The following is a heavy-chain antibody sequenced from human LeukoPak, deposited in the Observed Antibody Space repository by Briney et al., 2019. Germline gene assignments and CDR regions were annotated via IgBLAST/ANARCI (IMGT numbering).Heavy chain of an antibody. CDR1: GFTVSSNY. CDR3: ARDRVPKPNYYYYGMDV. Sequence: PGRSLRLSCAASGFTVSSNYMSWVRQAPGKGLEWVSVIYSGGSTYYADSVKGRFTISRDNSKNTLYLQMNSLRAEDTAVYYCARDRVPKPNYYYYGMDVWGQGTTVTVSS. CDR2: IYSGGST. J-gene: IGHJ6*02. V-gene: IGHV3-53*01.